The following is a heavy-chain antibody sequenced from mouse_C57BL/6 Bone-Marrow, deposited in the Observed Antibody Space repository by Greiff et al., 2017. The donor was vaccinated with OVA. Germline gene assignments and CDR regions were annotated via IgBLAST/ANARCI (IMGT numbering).Heavy chain of an antibody. Sequence: EVKLVESGGDLVKPGGSLKLSCAASGFTFSSYGMSWVRQTPDKRLEWVATISSGGSYTYYPDSVKGRFTISRDNAKNTLYLQMSSLKSEDTAVYYCARGGKRKRVAYWGQGTLVTVSA. V-gene: IGHV5-6*02. CDR2: ISSGGSYT. CDR1: GFTFSSYG. CDR3: ARGGKRKRVAY. J-gene: IGHJ3*01.